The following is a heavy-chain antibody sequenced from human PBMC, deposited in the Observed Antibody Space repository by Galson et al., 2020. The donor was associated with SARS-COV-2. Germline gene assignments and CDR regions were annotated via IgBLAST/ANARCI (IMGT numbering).Heavy chain of an antibody. CDR1: GDSVSSNSAA. CDR2: TYYRSKWSS. Sequence: SETLSLTCAISGDSVSSNSAAWNWIRQSPSRGLEWLGRTYYRSKWSSDYAVSVKSRITINPDTSKNQFSLQLNSVTPEDTAVYYCARSPGITVARTFYYWGQGTLVTVSS. D-gene: IGHD6-19*01. V-gene: IGHV6-1*01. J-gene: IGHJ4*02. CDR3: ARSPGITVARTFYY.